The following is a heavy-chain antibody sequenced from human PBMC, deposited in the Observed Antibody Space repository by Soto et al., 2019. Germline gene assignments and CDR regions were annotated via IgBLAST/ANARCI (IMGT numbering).Heavy chain of an antibody. CDR3: ARSLTEGYCTITGCYTRPLYGMDV. D-gene: IGHD2-2*02. J-gene: IGHJ6*02. CDR2: INPNSGGT. CDR1: GYTFSGYY. V-gene: IGHV1-2*02. Sequence: GASVKVSCKASGYTFSGYYIHWLRQAPGQGLAWMGWINPNSGGTNYAQKFQGRVTVTRDTPTSTAYMELSRLTSDDTAVYSCARSLTEGYCTITGCYTRPLYGMDVWGQGTTVTVS.